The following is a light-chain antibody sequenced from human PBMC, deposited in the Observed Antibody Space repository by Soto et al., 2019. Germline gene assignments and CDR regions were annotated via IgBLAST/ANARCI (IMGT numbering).Light chain of an antibody. CDR1: HDISTY. CDR3: QQLNTLPFT. V-gene: IGKV1-9*01. CDR2: EAS. Sequence: DIQLTQSPSLLSASVGDRVTITCRASHDISTYLAWYQQKPGKAPKLMIYEASTLQSGVPSRFSGSGSGTEFTLTISGLLPEDFATYHCQQLNTLPFTFGQGTDWRLN. J-gene: IGKJ5*01.